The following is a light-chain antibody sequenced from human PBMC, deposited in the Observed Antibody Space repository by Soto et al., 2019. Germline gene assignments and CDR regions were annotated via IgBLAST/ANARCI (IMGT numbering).Light chain of an antibody. V-gene: IGKV4-1*01. CDR1: QSLLYSSNNKNY. CDR2: WAS. CDR3: QQYNRYAVT. Sequence: DIVMTQSPNSLAVSLGERATINCKSSQSLLYSSNNKNYFGWYQQKPGQPPKLLISWASTREPGVPDRFSGSGSGTDFSLTISGLQPDDFAVYYCQQYNRYAVTFGQGTKVEIK. J-gene: IGKJ1*01.